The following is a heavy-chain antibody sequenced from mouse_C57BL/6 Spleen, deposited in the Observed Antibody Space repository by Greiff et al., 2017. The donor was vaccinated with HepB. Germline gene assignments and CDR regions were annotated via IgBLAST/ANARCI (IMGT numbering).Heavy chain of an antibody. CDR3: ARVPYYWYFDV. CDR2: INYDGSST. Sequence: EVKLMESEGGLVQPGSSMKLSCTASGFTFSDYYMAWVRQVPEKGLEWVANINYDGSSTYYLDSLKSRFIISRDNAKNILYLQMSSLKSEDTATYYCARVPYYWYFDVWGTGTTVTVSS. J-gene: IGHJ1*03. V-gene: IGHV5-16*01. CDR1: GFTFSDYY.